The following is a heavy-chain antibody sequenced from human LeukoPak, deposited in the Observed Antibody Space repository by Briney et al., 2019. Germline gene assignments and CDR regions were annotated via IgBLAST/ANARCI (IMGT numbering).Heavy chain of an antibody. Sequence: PGGSLRLSCAASGFTFDDYAMHWVRQAPGKGLEWVAVIWYDGSNKYYADSVKGRFTISRDNSKNTLYLQMNSLRAEDTAVYYCARDLRITIRMPYYFDYWGQGTLVTVSS. J-gene: IGHJ4*02. D-gene: IGHD3-10*01. CDR3: ARDLRITIRMPYYFDY. V-gene: IGHV3-33*08. CDR1: GFTFDDYA. CDR2: IWYDGSNK.